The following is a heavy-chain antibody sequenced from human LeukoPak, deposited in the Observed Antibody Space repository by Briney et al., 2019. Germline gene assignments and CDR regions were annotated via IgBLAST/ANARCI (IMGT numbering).Heavy chain of an antibody. V-gene: IGHV3-23*01. D-gene: IGHD2-21*02. Sequence: GSLRLSCAASGFTFSTYAMSWVRQAPGKGLEWVSHFGGSGGTIYYADSVRGRFTISRDNSKNTLYLQMNSLRAEDTAVYYCAKSDCGGDCHLLDYWGQGTLVTVSS. CDR2: FGGSGGTI. CDR1: GFTFSTYA. J-gene: IGHJ4*02. CDR3: AKSDCGGDCHLLDY.